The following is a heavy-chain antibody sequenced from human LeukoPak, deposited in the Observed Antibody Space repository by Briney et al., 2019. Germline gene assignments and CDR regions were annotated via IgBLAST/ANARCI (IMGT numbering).Heavy chain of an antibody. CDR2: INHSGST. V-gene: IGHV4-34*01. CDR3: ARGSFGPFCSVGSCSAVRNWFDP. D-gene: IGHD2-15*01. CDR1: GGSFSGYY. Sequence: SETLSLTCAVYGGSFSGYYWSWIRQPPGKGLEWIGEINHSGSTYYNPSLKSRVTISVDTSKNQFSLKLSSVTAADTAVYYCARGSFGPFCSVGSCSAVRNWFDPWGQGTLVTVSS. J-gene: IGHJ5*02.